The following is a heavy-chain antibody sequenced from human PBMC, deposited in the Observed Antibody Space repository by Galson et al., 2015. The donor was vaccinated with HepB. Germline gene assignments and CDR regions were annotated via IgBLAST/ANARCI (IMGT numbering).Heavy chain of an antibody. Sequence: SLRLSCAASGFPFGSSEMNWVRQAPGKGLEWVSYISTSENTIYYADSVRGRFTISRDNANNSLYLQMNNLRVEDTALYYCARRPHYDFWSGPGAFDIWGQGTMVRVSS. CDR2: ISTSENTI. J-gene: IGHJ3*02. V-gene: IGHV3-48*03. CDR3: ARRPHYDFWSGPGAFDI. CDR1: GFPFGSSE. D-gene: IGHD3-3*01.